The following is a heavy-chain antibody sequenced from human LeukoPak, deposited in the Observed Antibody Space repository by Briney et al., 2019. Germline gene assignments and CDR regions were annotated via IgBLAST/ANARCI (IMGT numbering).Heavy chain of an antibody. Sequence: PGGSLRLSCAASGFTFSSYTMHWVRQAPGKGLEWVALISYDGSNKYYADSVKGRFTISRDNSKNTLYLQMNSLRAEDTAVYYCAREGAVISPGAFDIWGQGTMVTVSS. V-gene: IGHV3-30-3*01. CDR3: AREGAVISPGAFDI. D-gene: IGHD3-22*01. CDR2: ISYDGSNK. CDR1: GFTFSSYT. J-gene: IGHJ3*02.